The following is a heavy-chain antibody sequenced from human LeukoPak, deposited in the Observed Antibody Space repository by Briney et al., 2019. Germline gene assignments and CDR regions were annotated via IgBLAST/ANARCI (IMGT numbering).Heavy chain of an antibody. CDR3: ARVVKVSDI. CDR1: GFTFSNYG. Sequence: GGSLRLSCAASGFTFSNYGMSWVRQAPGKGLEGVSFISGSGGSTYYTDSVKGQFTISRDNSKNTLYLQMNSLRAEDTAVYYCARVVKVSDIWGQGTMVTVSS. CDR2: ISGSGGST. V-gene: IGHV3-23*01. D-gene: IGHD2-21*01. J-gene: IGHJ3*02.